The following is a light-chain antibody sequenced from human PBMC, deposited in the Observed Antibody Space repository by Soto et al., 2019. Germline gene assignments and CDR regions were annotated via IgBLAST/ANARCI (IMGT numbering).Light chain of an antibody. Sequence: EIVLTQSPGTLSLSPGERATLSCRATESVDSNYLAWYQQKPGQAPRLLIYGAASRATGTPDRFSGSGSGTDFILTISRLDPEDSAVYYCQQYSDSPQTFCQGTKVEIK. CDR2: GAA. V-gene: IGKV3-20*01. J-gene: IGKJ1*01. CDR3: QQYSDSPQT. CDR1: ESVDSNY.